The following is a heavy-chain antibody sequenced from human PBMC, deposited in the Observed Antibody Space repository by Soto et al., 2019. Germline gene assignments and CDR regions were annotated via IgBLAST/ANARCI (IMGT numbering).Heavy chain of an antibody. J-gene: IGHJ6*02. V-gene: IGHV3-23*01. CDR2: ISGSGGSS. D-gene: IGHD6-13*01. CDR3: AKVTKRAAAGRYEYYKYGMDV. CDR1: GFAFSTYA. Sequence: GGSLRLSCGAAGFAFSTYAMTWFRQAPGKGLEWVSVISGSGGSSYYAASVKGRFTISRDNSKNTLFLQMNGLRAEDTAVYYCAKVTKRAAAGRYEYYKYGMDVWGQGTTVTVSS.